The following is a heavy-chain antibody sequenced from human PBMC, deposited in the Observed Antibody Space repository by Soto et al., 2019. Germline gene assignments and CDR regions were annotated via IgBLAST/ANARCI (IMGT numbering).Heavy chain of an antibody. CDR3: AKVPHPTYSYDSSGRDTPPDGRDV. CDR2: ISGSGGST. Sequence: VGSLRLSCAASGFTFSSYAMSWVRQAPGKGLEWVSAISGSGGSTYYADSVKGRFTISRDNSKNTLYLQMNSLRAEDTAVYYCAKVPHPTYSYDSSGRDTPPDGRDVWGQGTTVTVSS. D-gene: IGHD3-22*01. V-gene: IGHV3-23*01. CDR1: GFTFSSYA. J-gene: IGHJ6*02.